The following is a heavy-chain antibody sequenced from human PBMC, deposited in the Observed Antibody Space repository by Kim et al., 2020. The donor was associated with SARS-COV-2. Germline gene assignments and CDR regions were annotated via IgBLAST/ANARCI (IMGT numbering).Heavy chain of an antibody. D-gene: IGHD3-10*01. J-gene: IGHJ6*02. V-gene: IGHV3-33*01. CDR1: GFTFSRYG. CDR2: IWYDGSNK. CDR3: ARASYSGSESYYNVAYGIDV. Sequence: GGSLRLSCAASGFTFSRYGMHWVRQAPGKGLEWVAVIWYDGSNKYYADSVKGRFTISRDNSKNTLYLQMNSLRAEDTAVYYCARASYSGSESYYNVAYGIDVWGQGTTVTVSS.